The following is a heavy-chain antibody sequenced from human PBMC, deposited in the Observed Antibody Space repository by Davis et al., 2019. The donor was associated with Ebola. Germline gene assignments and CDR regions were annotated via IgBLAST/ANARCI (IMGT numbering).Heavy chain of an antibody. J-gene: IGHJ3*01. CDR3: ARDKPVVITTVEAFDL. V-gene: IGHV4-59*01. CDR1: GGSISSYY. CDR2: IYYSGST. Sequence: MPSETLCLTCTVPGGSISSYYWSWIRQPPGKGLEWIGYIYYSGSTNYNPSLKSRVTISVDTSKNQFSLKLSSVTAADSAIYYCARDKPVVITTVEAFDLWGQGTMVTVSS. D-gene: IGHD3-22*01.